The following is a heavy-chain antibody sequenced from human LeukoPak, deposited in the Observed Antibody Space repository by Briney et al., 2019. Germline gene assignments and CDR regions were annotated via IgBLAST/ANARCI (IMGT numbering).Heavy chain of an antibody. Sequence: GGSLRLSCTAPGFTFSSYSMNWVRQAPGKGLEWVSSISSSSSYIYYADSVKGRFTISRDNAKNSLYLQMNSLRAEDTAVYYCARDRYDYGDTNWFDPWGQGTLVTVSS. D-gene: IGHD4-17*01. CDR3: ARDRYDYGDTNWFDP. CDR2: ISSSSSYI. V-gene: IGHV3-21*01. J-gene: IGHJ5*02. CDR1: GFTFSSYS.